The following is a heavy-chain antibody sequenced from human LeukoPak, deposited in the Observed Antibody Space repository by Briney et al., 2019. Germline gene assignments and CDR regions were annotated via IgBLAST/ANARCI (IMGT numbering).Heavy chain of an antibody. CDR2: ISSDGGTT. J-gene: IGHJ4*02. CDR1: GGSISSYY. D-gene: IGHD6-13*01. Sequence: ETLSLTCTVSGGSISSYYWSWVRQAPGKGLAYVSGISSDGGTTYYGNSVKGRFTISRDNSKNTLYLQMNSLRAEDTAVYYCAREGTSQQLVPPYFDYWGQGTLVTVSS. CDR3: AREGTSQQLVPPYFDY. V-gene: IGHV3-64*01.